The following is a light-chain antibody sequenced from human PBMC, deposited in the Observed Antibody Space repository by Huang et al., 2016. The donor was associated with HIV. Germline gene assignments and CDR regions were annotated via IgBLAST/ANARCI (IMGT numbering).Light chain of an antibody. CDR3: QQTYTIPLT. CDR1: QTISSY. V-gene: IGKV1-39*01. CDR2: SSS. J-gene: IGKJ4*01. Sequence: DIQMTQSPSSLSASVGDRVTITCRASQTISSYLSWCQQKPGKAPKLLIYSSSSLRSGVPSRFSGSGSGTDFTLTISTLQREDFATYYCQQTYTIPLTFGGGTKVEVK.